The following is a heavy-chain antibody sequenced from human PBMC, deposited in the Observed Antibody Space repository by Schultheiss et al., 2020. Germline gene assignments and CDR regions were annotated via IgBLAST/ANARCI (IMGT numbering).Heavy chain of an antibody. Sequence: GGSLRLSCAASGFTFDDYAMHWVRQAPGMGLEWVSGISWNSGSIGYADSVKGRFTISRDNAKNSLYLQMNSLRSDDTAVYYCARASGEGFDNWGQGVLVTVSS. CDR2: ISWNSGSI. J-gene: IGHJ4*02. CDR3: ARASGEGFDN. D-gene: IGHD3-10*01. V-gene: IGHV3-9*01. CDR1: GFTFDDYA.